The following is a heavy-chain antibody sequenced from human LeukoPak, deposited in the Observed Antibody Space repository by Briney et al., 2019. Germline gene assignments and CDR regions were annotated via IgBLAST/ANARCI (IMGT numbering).Heavy chain of an antibody. Sequence: GGSLRLACAASGFTFSDYYMSWIRQAPGKGLEWVSYISSSGSTIYYADSVKGRFTISRDNAKNSLYLQMNSLRAEDTAVYYCARTYYYDSSGIDYWGQGTLVTVSS. CDR1: GFTFSDYY. CDR3: ARTYYYDSSGIDY. D-gene: IGHD3-22*01. J-gene: IGHJ4*02. V-gene: IGHV3-11*01. CDR2: ISSSGSTI.